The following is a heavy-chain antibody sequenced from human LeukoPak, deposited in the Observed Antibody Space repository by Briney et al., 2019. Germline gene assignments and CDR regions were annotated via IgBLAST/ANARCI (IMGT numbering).Heavy chain of an antibody. J-gene: IGHJ3*02. V-gene: IGHV1-69*05. CDR2: IIPIFGTA. Sequence: GASVKVSCKASGGTFSSYAINWVRQAPGQGLEWMGGIIPIFGTANYAQKFQGRVTITTDESTSTAYMELSSLRSEDTAVYYCARGPAAIRGYDAFDIWGQGTMVTVSS. CDR1: GGTFSSYA. CDR3: ARGPAAIRGYDAFDI. D-gene: IGHD2-2*02.